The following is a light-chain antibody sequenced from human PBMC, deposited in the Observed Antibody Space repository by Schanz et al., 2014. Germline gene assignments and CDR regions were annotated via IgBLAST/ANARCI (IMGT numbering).Light chain of an antibody. Sequence: DIQMTQSPSSVSASVGDRVTITCRASQDISNRLAWYQQKPEKAPKVLIYDASTLQSGVPSRFSGSGFGTDFTLTISSLQPEDFATYSCQHSNGFPWTFGQGTKVEIK. CDR2: DAS. CDR3: QHSNGFPWT. V-gene: IGKV1-12*01. CDR1: QDISNR. J-gene: IGKJ1*01.